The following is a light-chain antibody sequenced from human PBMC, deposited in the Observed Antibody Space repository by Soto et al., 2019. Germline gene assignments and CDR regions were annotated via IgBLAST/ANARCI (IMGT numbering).Light chain of an antibody. CDR2: GAS. J-gene: IGKJ5*01. CDR3: QQYGNSPFT. Sequence: EIVLTQSPGTLSLSLGEIATLSCRASQSISSTSLAWYQQKPGQAPRLLIYGASTRATGIPDRFSGSESGTDFTLTISRLEPEDFVVYYCQQYGNSPFTFGQGTRLEIK. CDR1: QSISSTS. V-gene: IGKV3-20*01.